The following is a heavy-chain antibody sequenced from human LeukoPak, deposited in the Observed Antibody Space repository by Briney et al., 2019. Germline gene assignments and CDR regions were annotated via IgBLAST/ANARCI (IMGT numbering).Heavy chain of an antibody. CDR3: ARGAIVGATPFFDY. J-gene: IGHJ4*02. V-gene: IGHV1-3*01. Sequence: ASVKVSCKASGYTFTSYAMHWVRQAPGQRLEWMGWINAGNGNTKYSQKFQGRVTITRDTSASTAYMELSSLRSEGTAVYYCARGAIVGATPFFDYWGQGTLVTVSS. CDR1: GYTFTSYA. D-gene: IGHD1-26*01. CDR2: INAGNGNT.